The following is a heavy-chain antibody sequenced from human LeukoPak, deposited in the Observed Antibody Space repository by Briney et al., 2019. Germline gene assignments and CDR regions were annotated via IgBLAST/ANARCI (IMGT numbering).Heavy chain of an antibody. CDR2: INHSGST. CDR3: ARAPGAALD. D-gene: IGHD2-15*01. CDR1: GGSFSGYY. J-gene: IGHJ4*02. Sequence: SETLSLTCAVYGGSFSGYYWSWIRQPPGKGLEWIGEINHSGSTNYNSSLKSRVTVSLDTSKNQFSLKLSSVTAADTAVYYCARAPGAALDWGQGTLVTVSS. V-gene: IGHV4-34*01.